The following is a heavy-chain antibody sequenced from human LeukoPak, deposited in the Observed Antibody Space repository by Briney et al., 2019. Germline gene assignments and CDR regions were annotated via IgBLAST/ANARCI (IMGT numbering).Heavy chain of an antibody. CDR2: INGNGGST. CDR3: AKDRSYGAFEI. J-gene: IGHJ3*02. CDR1: GFTFSNYA. Sequence: GGSLRLSCAASGFTFSNYAMSWVRQAPGKGLEWVSGINGNGGSTYNADSVKGRFTISRDNSKNTLYLQMNSLRAEDTAVYYCAKDRSYGAFEIWGQGTMVTVSS. V-gene: IGHV3-23*01. D-gene: IGHD3-10*01.